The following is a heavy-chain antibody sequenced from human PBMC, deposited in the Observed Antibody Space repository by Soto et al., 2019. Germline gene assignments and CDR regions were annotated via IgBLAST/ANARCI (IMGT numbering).Heavy chain of an antibody. Sequence: GGSLRLSCAASGFTFSSYGMHWVRQAPGKGLEWVAVISYDGSNKYYADSVKGRFTISRDNSRNTLYLQMNSLRAEDTAVYYCAKGRGWLDQNFDYWGQGTLVTVSS. CDR2: ISYDGSNK. CDR1: GFTFSSYG. CDR3: AKGRGWLDQNFDY. J-gene: IGHJ4*02. V-gene: IGHV3-30*18. D-gene: IGHD6-19*01.